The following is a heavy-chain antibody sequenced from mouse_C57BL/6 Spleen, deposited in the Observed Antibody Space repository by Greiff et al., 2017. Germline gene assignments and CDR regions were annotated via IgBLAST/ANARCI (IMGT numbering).Heavy chain of an antibody. CDR1: GYTFTSYW. Sequence: QVQLKQPGAELVKPGASVKLSCKASGYTFTSYWMQWVKQRPGQGLEWIGEIDPSDSYTNYNQKFKGKATLTVDTYSSTAYMQLSSLTSEDSAVYYCARYDYPFDYWGKGTTLTVSS. D-gene: IGHD2-4*01. CDR3: ARYDYPFDY. CDR2: IDPSDSYT. J-gene: IGHJ2*01. V-gene: IGHV1-50*01.